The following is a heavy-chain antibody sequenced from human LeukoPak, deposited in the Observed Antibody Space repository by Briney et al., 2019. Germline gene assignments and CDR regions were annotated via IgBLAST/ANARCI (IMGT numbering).Heavy chain of an antibody. CDR2: ISSSGGST. CDR3: AKFIFFQHRPFDY. D-gene: IGHD3-3*01. J-gene: IGHJ4*02. CDR1: GFTFSSYA. V-gene: IGHV3-23*01. Sequence: PGGSLRLSCAASGFTFSSYAMSWVRQAPGKGLEWVSAISSSGGSTYYADSVKGRFTISRDNSKNTLYLQMNSLRAEDTAVYYCAKFIFFQHRPFDYWGQGTLVTVSS.